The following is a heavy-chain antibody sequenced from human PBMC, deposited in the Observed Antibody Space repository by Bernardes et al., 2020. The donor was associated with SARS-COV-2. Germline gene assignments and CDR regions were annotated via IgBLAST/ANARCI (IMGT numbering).Heavy chain of an antibody. CDR1: GYTFTSYG. V-gene: IGHV1-18*01. J-gene: IGHJ5*02. CDR3: ARASIAARKGFDP. D-gene: IGHD6-6*01. Sequence: ASVKASCKASGYTFTSYGISWVRQAPGQGLEWMGWICAYNGNTNYAQKLQGRVTMTTDTSTSTAYMELRSLRSDDTAVYYCARASIAARKGFDPWGQGTLVTVSS. CDR2: ICAYNGNT.